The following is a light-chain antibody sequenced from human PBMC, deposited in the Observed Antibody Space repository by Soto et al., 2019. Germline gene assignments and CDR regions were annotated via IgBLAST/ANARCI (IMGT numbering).Light chain of an antibody. Sequence: EIVLAQSPGTLSLSPGERATLSCRASQTVTSNYLAWYQQKPGQAPRLLFFGASIRSTGLPDRFSGGGSGTDFTLTISRLEPEDFAVYYCQQYGSSPPITFGQGTRLEIK. J-gene: IGKJ5*01. CDR2: GAS. CDR3: QQYGSSPPIT. CDR1: QTVTSNY. V-gene: IGKV3-20*01.